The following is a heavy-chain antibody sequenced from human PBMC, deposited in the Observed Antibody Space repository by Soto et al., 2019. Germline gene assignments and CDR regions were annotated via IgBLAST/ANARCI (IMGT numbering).Heavy chain of an antibody. V-gene: IGHV3-30*18. J-gene: IGHJ6*02. CDR3: AKDRLRCSSTSCYPGAAYYYYGMDV. CDR2: ISYDGSNK. Sequence: QVQLVESGGGVVQPGRSLRLSCAASGFTFSSYGMHWVRQAPGKGLEWVAVISYDGSNKYYADSVKGRFTISRDNSKNSLYLQMNSVRAEDTAVYYCAKDRLRCSSTSCYPGAAYYYYGMDVWGQGTTVTVS. CDR1: GFTFSSYG. D-gene: IGHD2-2*01.